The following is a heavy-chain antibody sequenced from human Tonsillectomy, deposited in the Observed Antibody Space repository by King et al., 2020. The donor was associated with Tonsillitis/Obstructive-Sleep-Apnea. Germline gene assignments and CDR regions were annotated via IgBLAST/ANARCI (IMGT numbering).Heavy chain of an antibody. CDR3: ARLIRDILTGSPSYGMDV. CDR2: IYSGGIT. Sequence: VQLVESGGGLIQPGGSLRLSCAASGFTVSSNYMSWVRQAPGKGLEWVSVIYSGGITYYADSVKGRFTISRDNSKNTLYLQMNSLRAEDTAVYYCARLIRDILTGSPSYGMDVWGQGTTVTASS. CDR1: GFTVSSNY. V-gene: IGHV3-53*01. J-gene: IGHJ6*02. D-gene: IGHD3-9*01.